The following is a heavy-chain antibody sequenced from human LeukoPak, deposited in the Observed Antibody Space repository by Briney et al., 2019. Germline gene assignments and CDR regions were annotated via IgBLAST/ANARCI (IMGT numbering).Heavy chain of an antibody. D-gene: IGHD6-19*01. Sequence: ASVKVSCKASGYIFSSNYMHWVRQDPGQGLEWMGIINPSGGSTSYAQKFQGRVTMTRDMSTSTVYMELSSLRSEDTAVYYCARGIAVAGTDYYYYMDVWGKGTTVTVSS. CDR3: ARGIAVAGTDYYYYMDV. CDR2: INPSGGST. J-gene: IGHJ6*03. V-gene: IGHV1-46*01. CDR1: GYIFSSNY.